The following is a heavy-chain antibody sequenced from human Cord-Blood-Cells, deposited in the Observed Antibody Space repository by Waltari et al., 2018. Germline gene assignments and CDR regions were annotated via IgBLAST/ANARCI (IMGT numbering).Heavy chain of an antibody. CDR1: A. J-gene: IGHJ6*02. V-gene: IGHV1-69*01. Sequence: AISWVRQAPGQGLEWMGGIIPIFGTANYAQKFQGRVTITADESTSTAYMELSSLRSEDTAVYYCARGEWSNYLYGMDVWGQGTTVTVSS. CDR2: IIPIFGTA. D-gene: IGHD3-3*01. CDR3: ARGEWSNYLYGMDV.